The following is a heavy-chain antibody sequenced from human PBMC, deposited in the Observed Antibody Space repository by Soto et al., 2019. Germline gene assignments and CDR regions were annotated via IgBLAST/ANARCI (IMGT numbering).Heavy chain of an antibody. Sequence: SETLSLTCTVSGGSISSYYWSWILQPPGKGLEWIGYIYYSGSTNYNPSLKSRVTISVDTSKNQLSLKLYSVTTADTAMYYCARLPWADYGGIFDPWGQGTLVTVSS. D-gene: IGHD4-17*01. J-gene: IGHJ5*02. V-gene: IGHV4-59*01. CDR2: IYYSGST. CDR3: ARLPWADYGGIFDP. CDR1: GGSISSYY.